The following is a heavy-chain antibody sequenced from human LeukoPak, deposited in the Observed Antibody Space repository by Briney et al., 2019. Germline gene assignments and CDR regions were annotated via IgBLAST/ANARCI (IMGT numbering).Heavy chain of an antibody. CDR2: IWYDGSNE. J-gene: IGHJ4*02. CDR3: ARDSSGSSYYFDY. Sequence: GRSLRLSCAASGFTFSSYGMHWVRQAPGKGLEWVADIWYDGSNEYYADSVEGRFTISRDNSKNTLYLQMDSLRAEDTAVYYCARDSSGSSYYFDYWGQGTLVTVSS. V-gene: IGHV3-33*01. CDR1: GFTFSSYG. D-gene: IGHD3-22*01.